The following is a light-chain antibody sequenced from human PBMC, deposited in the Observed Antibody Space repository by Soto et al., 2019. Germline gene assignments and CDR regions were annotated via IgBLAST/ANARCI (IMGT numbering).Light chain of an antibody. Sequence: QSALTQPASVSGSPGQSITISCTGTSSDVGAYDYVSWYQQHPGEVPKLMIFDVSDRPSGVSNRFSGSKSGNTASLTIYGLQAEDEADYYCSSFTTSTSYVFGTGTKVTVL. CDR2: DVS. V-gene: IGLV2-14*03. J-gene: IGLJ1*01. CDR1: SSDVGAYDY. CDR3: SSFTTSTSYV.